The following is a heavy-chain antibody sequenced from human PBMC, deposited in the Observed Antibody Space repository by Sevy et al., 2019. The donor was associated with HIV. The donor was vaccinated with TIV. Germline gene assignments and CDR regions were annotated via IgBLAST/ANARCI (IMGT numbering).Heavy chain of an antibody. CDR1: GFTFSSYW. V-gene: IGHV3-7*01. CDR2: IKEDGSVK. Sequence: GGSLRLSCEASGFTFSSYWMSWVRQAPGKGLEWVANIKEDGSVKYYVDSVKGRFTISRDNAKNSVYLQMNSLRAEDTALYYCARAIGAAGSYWGQGTLVTVSS. J-gene: IGHJ4*02. D-gene: IGHD6-13*01. CDR3: ARAIGAAGSY.